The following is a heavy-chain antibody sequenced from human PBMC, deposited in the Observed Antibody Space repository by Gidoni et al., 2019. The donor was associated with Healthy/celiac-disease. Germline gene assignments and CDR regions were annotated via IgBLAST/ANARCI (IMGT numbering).Heavy chain of an antibody. Sequence: QLQLQESGPGLVKPSETLSLTCTVSGGSISSRRYYWGWIRQPPGKGLEWIGSIYYSGSTYYNPSLKSRVTISVDTSKNQFSLKLSSVTAADTAVYYCASLTDIVVVVAATNYFDYWGQGTLVTVSS. CDR1: GGSISSRRYY. J-gene: IGHJ4*02. D-gene: IGHD2-15*01. V-gene: IGHV4-39*01. CDR3: ASLTDIVVVVAATNYFDY. CDR2: IYYSGST.